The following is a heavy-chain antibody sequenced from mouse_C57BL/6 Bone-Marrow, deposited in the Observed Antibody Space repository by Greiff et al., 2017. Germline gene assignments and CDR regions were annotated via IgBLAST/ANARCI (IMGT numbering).Heavy chain of an antibody. J-gene: IGHJ3*01. CDR2: ISNGGGST. V-gene: IGHV5-12*01. CDR3: ARQPAPWFAY. CDR1: GFTFSDYY. Sequence: EVNLVESGGGLVQPGGSLKLSCAASGFTFSDYYMYWVRQTPEKRLEWVAYISNGGGSTYYPDTVKGRFTISRDNAKNTLYLQMSRLKSEDTAMYYCARQPAPWFAYWGQGTLVTVSA.